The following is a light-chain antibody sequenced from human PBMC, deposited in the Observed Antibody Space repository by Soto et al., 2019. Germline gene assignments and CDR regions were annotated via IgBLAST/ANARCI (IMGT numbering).Light chain of an antibody. CDR2: GAF. CDR1: QSVSSN. CDR3: QQYKNWSPLI. J-gene: IGKJ4*01. Sequence: EIVMTQSPATLSVSPGERATLSCRASQSVSSNLAWYQQKPGQAPRLLIYGAFTRANGIPARFSGSGSGTEFTLSISSLQSEDFAIFYCQQYKNWSPLIFGVGTKVEIK. V-gene: IGKV3-15*01.